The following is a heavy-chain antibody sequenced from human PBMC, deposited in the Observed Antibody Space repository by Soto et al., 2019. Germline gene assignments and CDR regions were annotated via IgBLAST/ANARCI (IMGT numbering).Heavy chain of an antibody. Sequence: SVKVSCKASGGTFRSYAISWVRQAPGQGLDWMGGIIPIFGTTNYAQKFQGRVTITADESTSTANMELNSLTSDDTAVYYCASNNRGSYHFGYWGQGTQVTVSS. D-gene: IGHD3-16*02. V-gene: IGHV1-69*13. CDR3: ASNNRGSYHFGY. CDR2: IIPIFGTT. CDR1: GGTFRSYA. J-gene: IGHJ4*02.